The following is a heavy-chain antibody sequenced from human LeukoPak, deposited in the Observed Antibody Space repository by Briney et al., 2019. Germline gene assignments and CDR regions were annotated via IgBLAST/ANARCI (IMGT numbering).Heavy chain of an antibody. CDR3: ARDLSVTTIWFDP. V-gene: IGHV1-2*02. Sequence: ASVKVSCKASGYTFTGYYMHWVRQAPGQGLEWMGWINPNRGGTNYAQKFQGRVTMTRDTSISTAYMELSRLRSDDTAVYCCARDLSVTTIWFDPWGQGTLVTVSS. D-gene: IGHD4-11*01. CDR2: INPNRGGT. J-gene: IGHJ5*02. CDR1: GYTFTGYY.